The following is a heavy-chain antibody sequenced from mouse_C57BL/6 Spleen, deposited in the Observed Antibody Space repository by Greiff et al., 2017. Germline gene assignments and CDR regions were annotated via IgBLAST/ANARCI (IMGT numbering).Heavy chain of an antibody. CDR2: INYDGSST. V-gene: IGHV5-16*01. D-gene: IGHD2-4*01. CDR3: ARGITRGYYYAMDY. Sequence: EVKLMESEGGLVQPGRSMKLSCTASGFTFSDYYMAWVRQVPEKGLEWVANINYDGSSTYYLDSLKSRFIISRDNAKNILYLQMSSLKSEDTATYYCARGITRGYYYAMDYWGQGTSVTVSS. CDR1: GFTFSDYY. J-gene: IGHJ4*01.